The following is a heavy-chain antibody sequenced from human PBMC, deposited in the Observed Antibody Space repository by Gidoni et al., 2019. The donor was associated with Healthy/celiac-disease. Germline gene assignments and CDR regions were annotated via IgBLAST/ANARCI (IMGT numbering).Heavy chain of an antibody. CDR2: ISAYNGNT. J-gene: IGHJ5*02. V-gene: IGHV1-18*01. CDR3: ARDSSGWYDPDQDSRWFDP. CDR1: GYTFTSYG. D-gene: IGHD6-19*01. Sequence: QVQLVQSGAEVTKPGASVKVSCKASGYTFTSYGISWVRQAPGQGLEWMGWISAYNGNTNYAQKLQGRVTMTTDTSTSTAYMELRSLRSDDTAVYYCARDSSGWYDPDQDSRWFDPWGQGTLVTVSS.